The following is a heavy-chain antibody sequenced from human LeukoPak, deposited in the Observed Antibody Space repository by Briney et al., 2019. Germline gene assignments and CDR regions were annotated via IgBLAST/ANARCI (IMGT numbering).Heavy chain of an antibody. CDR1: GGTFSSYA. CDR3: ARRQDYYDSSGYED. D-gene: IGHD3-22*01. Sequence: ASVTVSCKASGGTFSSYAISWVRQAPGQGLEWMGGIIPIFGTANYAQKFQGRVTITADESTSTAYMELSSLRSEDTAVYYCARRQDYYDSSGYEDWGQGTLVTVSS. J-gene: IGHJ4*02. V-gene: IGHV1-69*13. CDR2: IIPIFGTA.